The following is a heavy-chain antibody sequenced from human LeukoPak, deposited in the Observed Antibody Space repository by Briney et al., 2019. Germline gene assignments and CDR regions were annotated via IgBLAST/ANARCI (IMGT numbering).Heavy chain of an antibody. D-gene: IGHD1-26*01. J-gene: IGHJ5*02. CDR2: INHSGST. V-gene: IGHV4-34*01. Sequence: SETLSLTCAVYGGSFSGYYWSWIRQPPGKGLEWIGEINHSGSTNYNPSLKSRVSISVDTSKNQFSLKLSCVTAADTAVYYCASKVGTTSDWFDPWGQGTLVTVSS. CDR1: GGSFSGYY. CDR3: ASKVGTTSDWFDP.